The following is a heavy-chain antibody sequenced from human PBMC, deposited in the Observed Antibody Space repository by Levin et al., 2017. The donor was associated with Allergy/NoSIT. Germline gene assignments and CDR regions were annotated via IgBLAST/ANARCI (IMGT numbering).Heavy chain of an antibody. D-gene: IGHD3-10*01. CDR2: IYYIGTT. V-gene: IGHV4-59*01. CDR3: ARGHYGSGSYGWFDP. CDR1: GASISSFY. J-gene: IGHJ5*02. Sequence: SETLSLTCNVSGASISSFYWSWIRQPPGKGLEWIGHIYYIGTTDYNPSLQSRVTMSVDTSKNQLSLKLTSVTAADTAVYNCARGHYGSGSYGWFDPWGQGILVAVSS.